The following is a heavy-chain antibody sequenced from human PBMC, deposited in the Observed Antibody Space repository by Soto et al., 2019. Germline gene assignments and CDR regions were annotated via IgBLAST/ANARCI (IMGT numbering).Heavy chain of an antibody. CDR3: ARVGVVTPDEPPRASKNWFDP. CDR1: GGSISSVGYY. Sequence: QGQLQESGPGLVKPSQPLSLTCTVSGGSISSVGYYWSCLRQHPGKALESTGYIYYRGSTYYNPSLKSRVTRSVDTFKNQFSLKLSSVTAADTAVYYCARVGVVTPDEPPRASKNWFDPWGQGILVTVSS. D-gene: IGHD2-21*02. V-gene: IGHV4-31*03. CDR2: IYYRGST. J-gene: IGHJ5*02.